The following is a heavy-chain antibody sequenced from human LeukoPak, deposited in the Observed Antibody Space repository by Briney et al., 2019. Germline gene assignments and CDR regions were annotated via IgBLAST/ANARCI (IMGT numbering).Heavy chain of an antibody. D-gene: IGHD2-2*01. CDR2: INWNGGST. V-gene: IGHV3-20*04. CDR1: GFTFGDYG. Sequence: PGGSLRLSCATSGFTFGDYGLSWVRQAPGKGLEWVSDINWNGGSTGYVDSVKGRFTISRDNAKNSLYLQMNSLRAEDTALYYCARHGRSYQLLLFGGFDPWGQGTLVTVSS. CDR3: ARHGRSYQLLLFGGFDP. J-gene: IGHJ5*02.